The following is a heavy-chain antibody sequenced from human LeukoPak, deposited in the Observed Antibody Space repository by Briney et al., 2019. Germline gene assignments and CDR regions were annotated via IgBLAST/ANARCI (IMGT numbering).Heavy chain of an antibody. CDR2: ISSTSAGI. J-gene: IGHJ6*03. D-gene: IGHD2/OR15-2a*01. CDR1: GFTFSSYS. CDR3: AKIVYYYYYMDV. V-gene: IGHV3-48*04. Sequence: PGGSLRLSCAASGFTFSSYSMNWVRQAPGKGLEWVSYISSTSAGIYYADSVEGRFTVSRDNAKNSLYLQMNSLRAEDTAVYYCAKIVYYYYYMDVWGKGTTVTVSS.